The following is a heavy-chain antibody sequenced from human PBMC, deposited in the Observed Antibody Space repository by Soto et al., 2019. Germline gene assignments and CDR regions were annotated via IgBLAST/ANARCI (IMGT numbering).Heavy chain of an antibody. J-gene: IGHJ4*02. D-gene: IGHD6-6*01. V-gene: IGHV1-2*04. Sequence: GASVKVCCKASGYTFTGYYMHWVRQAPGQGLEWMGWINPNSGGTNYAQKFQGWVTMTRDTSISTAYMELSRLRSDDTAVYYCARSSSSAAMDYWGQGTLVTVSS. CDR1: GYTFTGYY. CDR2: INPNSGGT. CDR3: ARSSSSAAMDY.